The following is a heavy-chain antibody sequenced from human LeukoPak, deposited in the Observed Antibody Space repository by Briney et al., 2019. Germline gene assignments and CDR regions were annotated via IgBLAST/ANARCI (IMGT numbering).Heavy chain of an antibody. V-gene: IGHV4-59*01. J-gene: IGHJ4*02. CDR1: GGSISSYY. Sequence: SETLSLTCTVSGGSISSYYWSWIRQAPGMGLEWLGYIYHSGSTNYNPSLQSRVTISVDTSKNQFSLKLNSVTAADTAVYYCAGGKQWLSFDNWGQGTLVTVSS. D-gene: IGHD6-19*01. CDR3: AGGKQWLSFDN. CDR2: IYHSGST.